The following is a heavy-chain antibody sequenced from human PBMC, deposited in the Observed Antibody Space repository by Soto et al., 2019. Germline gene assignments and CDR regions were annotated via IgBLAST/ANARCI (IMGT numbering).Heavy chain of an antibody. D-gene: IGHD6-13*01. J-gene: IGHJ4*02. V-gene: IGHV3-33*01. Sequence: QVQLVESGGGAVQPGRSLRLSCAASGFTFNTYGMHWVRQAPGKGLEWVAVIWYDGSNEFCADSVKGRFTISRDNSKNTLYLQMNSLGDEDTAIYYCARDHVTTWYGPIDYWGQGTLVTVSS. CDR2: IWYDGSNE. CDR1: GFTFNTYG. CDR3: ARDHVTTWYGPIDY.